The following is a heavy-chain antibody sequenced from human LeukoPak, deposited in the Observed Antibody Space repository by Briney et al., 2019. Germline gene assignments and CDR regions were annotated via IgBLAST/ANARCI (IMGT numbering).Heavy chain of an antibody. D-gene: IGHD5-12*01. CDR2: IRYDGSNK. CDR1: GFTFSSYG. V-gene: IGHV3-30*02. J-gene: IGHJ4*02. Sequence: GSLRLSCAASGFTFSSYGMHWVRQAPGKGLEWVAFIRYDGSNKYYADSVKGRFTISRDNSKNTLYLQMNSLRAEDTAVYYCAKESMDIVATTYFDYWGQGTLVTVSS. CDR3: AKESMDIVATTYFDY.